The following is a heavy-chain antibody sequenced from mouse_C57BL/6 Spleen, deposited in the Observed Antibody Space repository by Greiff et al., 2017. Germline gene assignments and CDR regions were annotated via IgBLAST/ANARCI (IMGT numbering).Heavy chain of an antibody. CDR3: AMSLDSYWYFDV. CDR1: GYAFTNYL. V-gene: IGHV1-54*01. Sequence: VQRVESGAELVRPGTSVKVSCKASGYAFTNYLIEWVKQRPGQGLEWIGVINPGSGGTNYNEKFKGKATLTADKSSSTAYMQLSSLTSEDSAVYFCAMSLDSYWYFDVWGTGTTVTVSS. J-gene: IGHJ1*03. CDR2: INPGSGGT.